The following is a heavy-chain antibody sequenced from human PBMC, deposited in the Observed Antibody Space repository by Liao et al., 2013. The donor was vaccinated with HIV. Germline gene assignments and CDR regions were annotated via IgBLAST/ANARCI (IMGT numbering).Heavy chain of an antibody. Sequence: QVYLQESGPGLVKPSETLSLTCDVSGASGSNFYWHWIRQSAGRGLEWLGRIYVSGTTTYNPSLKSRVTISLDTSNNQFSLKLSSVTAADTAVYYCARDLTGEVDYWGQGTLVTVSS. V-gene: IGHV4-4*07. J-gene: IGHJ4*02. CDR3: ARDLTGEVDY. CDR2: IYVSGTT. D-gene: IGHD3-9*01. CDR1: GASGSNFY.